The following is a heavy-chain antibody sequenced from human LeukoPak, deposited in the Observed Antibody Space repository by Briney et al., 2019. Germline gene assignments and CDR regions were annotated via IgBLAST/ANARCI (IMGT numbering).Heavy chain of an antibody. V-gene: IGHV4-39*07. Sequence: SETLSLTCTVSGGSISSSSYYWGWIRQPPGKGLEWIGSIYYSGSTYYNPSLKSRVTISVDTSKNQFSLKLSSVTAADTAVYYCARASSKQLVRSTAFDIWGQGTMVTVSS. J-gene: IGHJ3*02. D-gene: IGHD6-6*01. CDR1: GGSISSSSYY. CDR3: ARASSKQLVRSTAFDI. CDR2: IYYSGST.